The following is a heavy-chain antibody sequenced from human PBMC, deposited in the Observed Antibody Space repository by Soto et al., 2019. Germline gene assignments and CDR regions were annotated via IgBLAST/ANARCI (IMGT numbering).Heavy chain of an antibody. V-gene: IGHV5-51*01. CDR2: IYPGDSDT. CDR1: GYSFTSYW. Sequence: PGESLKISCKGSGYSFTSYWIGWVRQMPGKGLEWMGIIYPGDSDTRYSPSFQGQVTISADKSISTAYLQWSSLKASDTAMYYCASLRIAVAGTFGFDPWGQGTLVTVS. J-gene: IGHJ5*02. CDR3: ASLRIAVAGTFGFDP. D-gene: IGHD6-19*01.